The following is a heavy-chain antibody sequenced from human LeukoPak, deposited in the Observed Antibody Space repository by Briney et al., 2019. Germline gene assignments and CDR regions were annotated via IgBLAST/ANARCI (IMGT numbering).Heavy chain of an antibody. V-gene: IGHV3-74*01. J-gene: IGHJ6*03. Sequence: PGGSLRLSCAASGFTFSSYWMHWVRQAPGKGLVWVSRINSDGSSTSYADSVKGRFTISRDNAKNTLYLQMNSLRAKDTAVYYCARDGGGGLAYYYYYYMDVWGKGTTVTVSS. CDR1: GFTFSSYW. D-gene: IGHD3-16*01. CDR2: INSDGSST. CDR3: ARDGGGGLAYYYYYYMDV.